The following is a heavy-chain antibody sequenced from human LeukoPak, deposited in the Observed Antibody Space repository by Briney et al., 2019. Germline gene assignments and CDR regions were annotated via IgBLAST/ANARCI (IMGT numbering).Heavy chain of an antibody. CDR2: IYYSGST. D-gene: IGHD4-17*01. CDR1: GGSISSSSYY. J-gene: IGHJ6*03. V-gene: IGHV4-39*07. CDR3: ARGYGDYPYYMDV. Sequence: SETLSLTCTVSGGSISSSSYYWGWIRQPPGKGLEWIGSIYYSGSTYYNPSLKSRVTISVDTSKNQSSLKLSSVTAADTAVYYCARGYGDYPYYMDVWGKGTTVTVSS.